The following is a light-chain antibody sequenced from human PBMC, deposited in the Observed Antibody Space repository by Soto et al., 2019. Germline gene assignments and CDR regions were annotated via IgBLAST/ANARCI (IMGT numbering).Light chain of an antibody. V-gene: IGLV1-44*01. J-gene: IGLJ2*01. CDR3: AAWDDSLNVVV. CDR1: SSNIGSGT. Sequence: QSVLTQPPSASATPGQRVTISCSGSSSNIGSGTVNWYQHLPGTAPKLLIYSNGQRPSGVPDRFSGSKSGTSASLAISGRKSEEEADYYCAAWDDSLNVVVFGGGTKLTVL. CDR2: SNG.